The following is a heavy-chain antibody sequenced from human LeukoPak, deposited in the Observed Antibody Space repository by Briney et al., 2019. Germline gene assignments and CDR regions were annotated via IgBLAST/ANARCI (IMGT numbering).Heavy chain of an antibody. CDR2: IYYSGST. CDR3: ARDHYYGMDV. CDR1: GGFISSYY. J-gene: IGHJ6*02. V-gene: IGHV4-59*01. Sequence: SETLSLTCTVSGGFISSYYWSWIRQPPGKGLEWIGYIYYSGSTNYNPSLKSRVTISVDTSKNQLSLKLSSVTAADTAVYYCARDHYYGMDVWGQGTTVTVSS.